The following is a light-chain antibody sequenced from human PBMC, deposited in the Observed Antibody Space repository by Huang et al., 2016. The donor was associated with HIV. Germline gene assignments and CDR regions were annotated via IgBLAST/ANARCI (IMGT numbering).Light chain of an antibody. J-gene: IGKJ4*01. Sequence: VMTQSPAILSVSPGGRATLSCRASQIINRDLAWYQQRPGQAPRLLIYGAATRATGIPARFSGNGSGTEFTLTISSLQSEDVALYYCQQYNKWPPLTFGGGTKVEIK. CDR2: GAA. CDR1: QIINRD. V-gene: IGKV3-15*01. CDR3: QQYNKWPPLT.